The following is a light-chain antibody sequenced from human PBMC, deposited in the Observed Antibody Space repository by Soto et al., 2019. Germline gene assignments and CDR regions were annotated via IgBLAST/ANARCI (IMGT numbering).Light chain of an antibody. CDR2: NVS. CDR3: SSFTISGTPLI. V-gene: IGLV2-14*01. CDR1: SSDIGNYNY. J-gene: IGLJ7*01. Sequence: QSALTQPASVSGSPGQSITLSCTGTSSDIGNYNYVSWYQQHPGKAPKLLIYNVSNRPSGVSNRFSGSKSGNTASLTISGLQAEDEADYYCSSFTISGTPLIFGGRTQLTVL.